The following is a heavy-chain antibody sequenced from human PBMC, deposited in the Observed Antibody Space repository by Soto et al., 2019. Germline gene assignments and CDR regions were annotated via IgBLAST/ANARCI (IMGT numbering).Heavy chain of an antibody. Sequence: EVQLLESGGGLVQPGGSLRLSCAASGFTFRSYAVSWVRQAPGKGLEWVSGISGSGSTTYYADSVKGRFTISRDNSKNTLYLQVNSLRAEYTAIYYCAKVGNWGSATYKCYFDYWGQGTLVTVSS. CDR1: GFTFRSYA. D-gene: IGHD7-27*01. CDR3: AKVGNWGSATYKCYFDY. V-gene: IGHV3-23*01. J-gene: IGHJ4*02. CDR2: ISGSGSTT.